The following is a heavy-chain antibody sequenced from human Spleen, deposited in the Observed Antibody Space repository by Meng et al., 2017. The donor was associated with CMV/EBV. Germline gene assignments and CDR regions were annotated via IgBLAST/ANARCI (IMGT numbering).Heavy chain of an antibody. CDR3: ARLPDYFDSSGFDY. Sequence: GESLKISCAASGFTFRNYEMNWVRQAPGKGLEWISYISSSGTKMYYADSVQGRFTISRDNAKNSLYLEMNSLRAEDTAVYYCARLPDYFDSSGFDYWGQGTLVTVSS. CDR1: GFTFRNYE. CDR2: ISSSGTKM. J-gene: IGHJ4*02. D-gene: IGHD3-22*01. V-gene: IGHV3-48*03.